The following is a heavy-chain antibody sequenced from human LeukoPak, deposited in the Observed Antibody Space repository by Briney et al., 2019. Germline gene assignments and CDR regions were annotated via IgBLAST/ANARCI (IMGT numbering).Heavy chain of an antibody. V-gene: IGHV1-8*01. CDR1: GYTFTTHD. Sequence: ASVKVSCRTSGYTFTTHDINWVRQAPGQALEWMGWMNPKSGNTGYAQKFQGRVTMTRNTSISTAYMELSSLRSEDTAVCYCAWRDGYSFDFWGQGTLVTVSS. J-gene: IGHJ4*02. CDR3: AWRDGYSFDF. D-gene: IGHD5-24*01. CDR2: MNPKSGNT.